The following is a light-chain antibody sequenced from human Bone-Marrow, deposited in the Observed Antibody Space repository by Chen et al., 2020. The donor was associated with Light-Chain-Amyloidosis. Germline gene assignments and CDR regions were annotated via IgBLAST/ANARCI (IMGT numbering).Light chain of an antibody. CDR2: YYSDSDK. V-gene: IGLV5-37*01. J-gene: IGLJ2*01. CDR1: SEISIRGYN. Sequence: QPVLPQPPSSSASPGDSPRRTCPSPSEISIRGYNVYWYQQKPGSPPGYLLFYYSDSDKGHASGVPSRFSGSADASGKTGILLISGVQSDYEADYYCMICTRNALFGGGTKLTVL. CDR3: MICTRNAL.